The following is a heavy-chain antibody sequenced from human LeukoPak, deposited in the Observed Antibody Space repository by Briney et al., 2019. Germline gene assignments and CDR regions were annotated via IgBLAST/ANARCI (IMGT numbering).Heavy chain of an antibody. D-gene: IGHD2-21*02. CDR1: GYTFTSYY. Sequence: ASVKVSCKASGYTFTSYYMHWVRQAPGQGLEWMGIINPSGGSTSYAQKFQGRVTMTRDMSTSTVYMELSRLRSEDTAVYYCARDVRRGVTASEPFDYWGQGTLVTVSS. J-gene: IGHJ4*02. CDR2: INPSGGST. V-gene: IGHV1-46*01. CDR3: ARDVRRGVTASEPFDY.